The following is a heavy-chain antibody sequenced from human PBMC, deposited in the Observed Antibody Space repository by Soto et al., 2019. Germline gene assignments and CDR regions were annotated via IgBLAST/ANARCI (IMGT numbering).Heavy chain of an antibody. D-gene: IGHD5-12*01. CDR1: GGTFSSYA. J-gene: IGHJ4*02. CDR3: VRVVAIPGYPDH. CDR2: IVPIVDTT. V-gene: IGHV1-69*12. Sequence: QVQLVQSGAEVRQPASSVKVSCKTSGGTFSSYAISWVRQAPGQGLEWMGGIVPIVDTTTYAQKFQGRVTXPXXEATSTAYRQLGRLRSDDTAVDYCVRVVAIPGYPDHWGQGTLVTVSS.